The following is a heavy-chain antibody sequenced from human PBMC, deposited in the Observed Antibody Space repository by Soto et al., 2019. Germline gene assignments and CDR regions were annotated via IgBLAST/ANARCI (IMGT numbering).Heavy chain of an antibody. J-gene: IGHJ5*01. CDR3: AKDQNAMVRRMALDQYQSPTRDSCQAALPSRHS. CDR1: GLTFFNYG. D-gene: IGHD3-10*01. CDR2: ISGRGDKT. V-gene: IGHV3-23*01. Sequence: PGWSIRLSSAACGLTFFNYGVTGVLKEKGKGLEWVSGISGRGDKTNYADSVKGRFTISRDNSKNTLYVQMNSLRADDTAVYYCAKDQNAMVRRMALDQYQSPTRDSCQAALPSRHS.